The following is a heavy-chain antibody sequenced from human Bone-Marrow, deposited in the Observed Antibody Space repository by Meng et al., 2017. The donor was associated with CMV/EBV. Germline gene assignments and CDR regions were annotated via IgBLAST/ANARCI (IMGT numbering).Heavy chain of an antibody. Sequence: ASVKVSCKASGYTFTGYYMHWVRQARGQVLECMGWISAYNGNTNYAQKLQGRVTMTTDTSTSTAYMEMRRLRADATAVYYCAWEDIVVVPAAPDYWGQGTLVTVSS. J-gene: IGHJ4*02. D-gene: IGHD2-2*01. CDR1: GYTFTGYY. CDR2: ISAYNGNT. CDR3: AWEDIVVVPAAPDY. V-gene: IGHV1-18*04.